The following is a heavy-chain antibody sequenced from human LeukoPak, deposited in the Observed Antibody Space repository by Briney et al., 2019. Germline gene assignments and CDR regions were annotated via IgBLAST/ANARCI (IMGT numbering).Heavy chain of an antibody. CDR3: AREGGTYNDY. J-gene: IGHJ4*02. CDR2: IYYSGST. Sequence: SETLSLTCTVSGGSISSYYWSWIRQPPGKGLEWIGYIYYSGSTNYNPSLKSRVTMSVDTSKNQFSLKLSSVTAADTAVYYCAREGGTYNDYWGQGTLVTVSS. V-gene: IGHV4-59*12. CDR1: GGSISSYY. D-gene: IGHD1-1*01.